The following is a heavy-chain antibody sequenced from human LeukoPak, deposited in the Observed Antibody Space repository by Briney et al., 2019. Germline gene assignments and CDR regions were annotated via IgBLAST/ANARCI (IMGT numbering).Heavy chain of an antibody. CDR2: TSGSGGST. J-gene: IGHJ3*02. CDR3: AKDFRYSGSYSAYDAFDI. D-gene: IGHD1-26*01. V-gene: IGHV3-23*01. Sequence: GGSLRLSCTASGFTFSSHAMSWVRQAPGEGLEWASGTSGSGGSTYYADSVKGRFTISRDNSKNTPYLQMTSLRAEDTAIYYCAKDFRYSGSYSAYDAFDIWGQGTMVTVSS. CDR1: GFTFSSHA.